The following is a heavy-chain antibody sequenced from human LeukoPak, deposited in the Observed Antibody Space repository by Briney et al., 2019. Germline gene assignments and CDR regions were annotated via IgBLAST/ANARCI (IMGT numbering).Heavy chain of an antibody. CDR2: ISGSGGST. Sequence: PGGSLRLSCAASGFTFSSYAMSWVRQAPGKGLEWVSAISGSGGSTYYADSVKGRFTISRDNSKNTLYLQMNSLRAEDTAVYYCAKDLDDYYDSSGYCDYWGQGTLVTVSS. V-gene: IGHV3-23*01. CDR1: GFTFSSYA. CDR3: AKDLDDYYDSSGYCDY. J-gene: IGHJ4*02. D-gene: IGHD3-22*01.